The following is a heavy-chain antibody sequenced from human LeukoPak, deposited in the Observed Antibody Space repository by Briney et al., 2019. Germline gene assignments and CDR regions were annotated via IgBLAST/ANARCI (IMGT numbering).Heavy chain of an antibody. CDR2: IRSKANRYVT. CDR1: GFSLSGSA. J-gene: IGHJ6*02. CDR3: TRHTDRYCSGAGCYVNYFYGLDV. D-gene: IGHD2-15*01. Sequence: GGSLRLSCAASGFSLSGSALHWVRQASGKGLEWLGRIRSKANRYVTVYAASVEGRFTISRDDSENTAYLQMNSLSTEDTAVYYCTRHTDRYCSGAGCYVNYFYGLDVWGQGTTVTVS. V-gene: IGHV3-73*01.